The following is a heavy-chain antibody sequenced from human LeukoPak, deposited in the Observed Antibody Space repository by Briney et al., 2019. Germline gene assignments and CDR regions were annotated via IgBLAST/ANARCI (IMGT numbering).Heavy chain of an antibody. CDR1: GGSISSYY. CDR2: IYYSGST. CDR3: ARDSPFGGWYYYFDY. J-gene: IGHJ4*02. Sequence: PSETLSLTCTVSGGSISSYYWSWIRQPPGKGLEWIGYIYYSGSTNYNPSLKSRVTISVDTSKNQFSLKLSSVTAADTAVYYCARDSPFGGWYYYFDYWGQGTLVTVSS. D-gene: IGHD6-19*01. V-gene: IGHV4-59*01.